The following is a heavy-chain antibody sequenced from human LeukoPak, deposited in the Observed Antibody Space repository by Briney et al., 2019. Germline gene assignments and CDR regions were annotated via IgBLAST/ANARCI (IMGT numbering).Heavy chain of an antibody. Sequence: GESLKISCKGSGYSFTNCWIGWVRRMPGKGLEWMGIIYPGDSDTRYSPSFQGQVTISADKSISTAYLQWSSLRASDTAMYYCALGNYDSSGYYYGYFQHWGQGTVVTVSS. V-gene: IGHV5-51*01. CDR3: ALGNYDSSGYYYGYFQH. CDR2: IYPGDSDT. D-gene: IGHD3-22*01. CDR1: GYSFTNCW. J-gene: IGHJ1*01.